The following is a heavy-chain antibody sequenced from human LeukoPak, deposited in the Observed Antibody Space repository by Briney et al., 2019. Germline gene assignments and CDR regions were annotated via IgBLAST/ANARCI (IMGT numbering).Heavy chain of an antibody. CDR1: GCTFTSYD. CDR3: ARGIRGLVRSDHYYFDY. D-gene: IGHD6-19*01. V-gene: IGHV1-8*01. J-gene: IGHJ4*02. Sequence: ASVKVSCKASGCTFTSYDINWVRQATGQGLEWMGWMNPNSGNTGYAQKFQGRVTMTRNTSISTAYMELSSLRSEDTAVYYCARGIRGLVRSDHYYFDYWGQGTLVTVSS. CDR2: MNPNSGNT.